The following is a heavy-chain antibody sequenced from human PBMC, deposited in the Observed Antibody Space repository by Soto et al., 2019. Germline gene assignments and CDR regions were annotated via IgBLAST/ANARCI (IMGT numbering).Heavy chain of an antibody. D-gene: IGHD3-16*01. Sequence: EVQLVESGGGLVQPGRSLRLSCAASGFTFDDYAMHWVRQAPGKGLEWVSGISWNSGSIGYADSVKGRFTISRDNAKNSLYLQMNSLRAEDTALYYCAKDPSPRLRHFDYWGQGTLVTVSS. CDR1: GFTFDDYA. V-gene: IGHV3-9*01. J-gene: IGHJ4*02. CDR2: ISWNSGSI. CDR3: AKDPSPRLRHFDY.